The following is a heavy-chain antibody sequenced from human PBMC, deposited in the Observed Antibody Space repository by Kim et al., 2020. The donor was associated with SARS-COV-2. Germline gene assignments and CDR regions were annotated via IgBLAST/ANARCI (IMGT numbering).Heavy chain of an antibody. CDR2: IWYDGSNK. CDR3: AKGWIQLWSPFDY. D-gene: IGHD5-18*01. CDR1: GFTFSSYG. Sequence: GGSLRLSCAASGFTFSSYGMNWVRQAPGKGLEWVADIWYDGSNKYYADSVKGRFTISRDNSKNTLYLQMNSLRAEATAVYYCAKGWIQLWSPFDYWGQGTLVTVSS. V-gene: IGHV3-33*06. J-gene: IGHJ4*02.